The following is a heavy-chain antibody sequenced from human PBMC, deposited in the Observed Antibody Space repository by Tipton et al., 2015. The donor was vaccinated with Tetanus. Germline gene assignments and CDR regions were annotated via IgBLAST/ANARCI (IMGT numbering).Heavy chain of an antibody. D-gene: IGHD3-16*01. CDR3: ARALKQGANWFDP. V-gene: IGHV4-4*07. J-gene: IGHJ5*02. CDR1: GGSIASQY. CDR2: IYSSGTT. Sequence: TLSLTCTVSGGSIASQYWSWIRQPAGKGLEWIGRIYSSGTTNYDPSLRGRVTMSIDTSKNRFSLKLDSVTAADTAIYYCARALKQGANWFDPWGQGTLVTVSS.